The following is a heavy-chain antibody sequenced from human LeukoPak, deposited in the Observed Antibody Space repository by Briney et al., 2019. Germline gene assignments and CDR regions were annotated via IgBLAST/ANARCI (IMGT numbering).Heavy chain of an antibody. CDR1: GFKFTGYD. V-gene: IGHV1-8*01. D-gene: IGHD3-10*01. Sequence: ASVKVSCKASGFKFTGYDTNWVRQASGRGLEWMGWMNPNNGKTGYAQKFQGRVTMTRDTSTSTAYMELRGPISEDTAVYYCVRDGEGVAISVNYWFDPWGQGTLVTVSS. CDR3: VRDGEGVAISVNYWFDP. CDR2: MNPNNGKT. J-gene: IGHJ5*02.